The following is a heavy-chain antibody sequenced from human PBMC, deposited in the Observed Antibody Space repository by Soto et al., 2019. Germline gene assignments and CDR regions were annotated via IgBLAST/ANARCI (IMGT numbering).Heavy chain of an antibody. V-gene: IGHV1-18*04. CDR2: ISAYNGNT. Sequence: QVQLVQSGAEVKKPGASVKVSCKASDDTFTNYPISWVRQAPGQGLEWMGWISAYNGNTDYAQKVQGRITLTTDTSTSTSFMELRSPTSDDTAVYYCARGKLVRRTSALGYWGPGTLVTVSS. CDR1: DDTFTNYP. CDR3: ARGKLVRRTSALGY. D-gene: IGHD2-8*01. J-gene: IGHJ4*02.